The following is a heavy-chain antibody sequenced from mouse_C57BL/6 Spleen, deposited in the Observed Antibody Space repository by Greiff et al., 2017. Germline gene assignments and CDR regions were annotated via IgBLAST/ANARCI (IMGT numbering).Heavy chain of an antibody. J-gene: IGHJ2*01. CDR3: ARHKEDGYPFDY. CDR1: GYTFTEYT. CDR2: FYPGSGSI. V-gene: IGHV1-62-2*01. D-gene: IGHD2-3*01. Sequence: VQLQQSGAELVKPGASVKLSCKASGYTFTEYTIHWVQQRSGQGLEWIGWFYPGSGSIKYNEKFKVKATLTGGKANSKGYIELNILTSEASAVYICARHKEDGYPFDYWGQGTTLTVSS.